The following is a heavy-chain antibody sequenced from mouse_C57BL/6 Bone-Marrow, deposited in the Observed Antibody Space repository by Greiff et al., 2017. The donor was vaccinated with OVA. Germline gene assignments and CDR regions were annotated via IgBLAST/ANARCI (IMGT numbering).Heavy chain of an antibody. V-gene: IGHV14-4*01. D-gene: IGHD1-1*01. Sequence: EVQLQQSGAELVRPGASVKLSCTASGFNIKDDYMHWVKQRPEQGLEWIGWIDPENGDTEYASKFQGKATITADTSSNTAYLQLSSLTSEDTAVYYCTSITTGVADYAMDYWGQGTSVTVSS. CDR1: GFNIKDDY. CDR2: IDPENGDT. CDR3: TSITTGVADYAMDY. J-gene: IGHJ4*01.